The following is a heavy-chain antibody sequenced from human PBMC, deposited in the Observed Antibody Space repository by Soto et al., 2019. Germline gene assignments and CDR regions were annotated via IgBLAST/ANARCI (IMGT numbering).Heavy chain of an antibody. Sequence: GASVKVSCKASGYTFTSYGISWVRQAPGQGLEWMGWISAYNGNTDYAQKLQGRVTMTTDTSTSTAYMELRSLRSDDTAVYYCANYYYDSSGYVGGFDYWGQGTLVTVSS. CDR3: ANYYYDSSGYVGGFDY. J-gene: IGHJ4*02. V-gene: IGHV1-18*01. CDR1: GYTFTSYG. CDR2: ISAYNGNT. D-gene: IGHD3-22*01.